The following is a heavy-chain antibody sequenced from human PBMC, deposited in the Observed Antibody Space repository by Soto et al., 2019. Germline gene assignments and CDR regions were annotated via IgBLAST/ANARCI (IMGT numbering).Heavy chain of an antibody. CDR1: GGTFSSYS. D-gene: IGHD1-26*01. CDR2: IIPLFGTA. J-gene: IGHJ4*02. Sequence: QVQLVQSGAEVKKPGSSVKVSCKASGGTFSSYSINWVRQAPGQGLEWMGVIIPLFGTANYAQKVQGRVTITADESTSTAYMELSSLRSEDTAVYYCARDGGRHSGGIDYWGQGTLVTVSS. CDR3: ARDGGRHSGGIDY. V-gene: IGHV1-69*01.